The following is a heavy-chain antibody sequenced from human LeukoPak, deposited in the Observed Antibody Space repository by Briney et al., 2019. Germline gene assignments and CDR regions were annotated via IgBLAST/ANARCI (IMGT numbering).Heavy chain of an antibody. CDR3: AREPGRYCSGGSCYLYYFDY. D-gene: IGHD2-15*01. Sequence: GGSLRLSCAASGFTFSSYSMNWVRQAPGKGLEWVSYISSSSSTIYYADSVKGRFTIPRDNAKNSLYLQMNSLRDEDTAVYYCAREPGRYCSGGSCYLYYFDYWGQGTLVTVSS. J-gene: IGHJ4*02. CDR1: GFTFSSYS. V-gene: IGHV3-48*02. CDR2: ISSSSSTI.